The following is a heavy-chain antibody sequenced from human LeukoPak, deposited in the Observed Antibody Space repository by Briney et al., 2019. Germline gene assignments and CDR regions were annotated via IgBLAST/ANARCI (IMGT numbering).Heavy chain of an antibody. CDR3: ATGHFSSGYGVWDY. CDR1: GYTLTELS. Sequence: ASVKVSCKVSGYTLTELSMHWVRQAPGKGVEWRGGFDPEDGETTYAQKFQGRVTMTEDTSTDTAYMELSSLRSEDTAVYYCATGHFSSGYGVWDYWGQGTLVTVSS. V-gene: IGHV1-24*01. J-gene: IGHJ4*02. CDR2: FDPEDGET. D-gene: IGHD3-22*01.